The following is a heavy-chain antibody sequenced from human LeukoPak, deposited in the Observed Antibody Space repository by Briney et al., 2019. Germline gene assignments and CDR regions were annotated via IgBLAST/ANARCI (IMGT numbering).Heavy chain of an antibody. J-gene: IGHJ3*02. CDR2: ISGSGAST. V-gene: IGHV3-23*01. CDR3: AKSQFGGVFDGFDI. Sequence: GGSLRLSCATSGFTFSTYSMSWVRQAPGKGLEWVSAISGSGASTYYADSVKGRFTISRDNSKNTLYVQMNSLRAEDTAVYYCAKSQFGGVFDGFDIWGQGTMVTVPS. CDR1: GFTFSTYS. D-gene: IGHD3-16*01.